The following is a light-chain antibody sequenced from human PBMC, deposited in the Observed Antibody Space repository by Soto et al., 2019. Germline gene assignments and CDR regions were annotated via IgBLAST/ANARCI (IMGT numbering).Light chain of an antibody. Sequence: EIVLTQTPATLSLSPGERANLSCRASQSVSSYLAWYQKKPGQAPRLLIYDASNRATGIPAWFSGSGSGTDFSLTTSSLEPEDLAVYYCQQRSNCLTFGGGTNVEIK. V-gene: IGKV3-11*01. CDR3: QQRSNCLT. CDR1: QSVSSY. J-gene: IGKJ4*01. CDR2: DAS.